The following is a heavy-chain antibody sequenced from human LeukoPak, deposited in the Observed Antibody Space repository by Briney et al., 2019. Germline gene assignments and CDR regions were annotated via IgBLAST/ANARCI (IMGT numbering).Heavy chain of an antibody. CDR3: ARLAYYYYYMDV. CDR2: IYPSGST. Sequence: SETLSLTCTVPGDSISSYYWRWIRQPPGKGLERHGYIYPSGSTNYHHSLKGRVTMSVDASKNQVSLKLSSVTAADTAVYYCARLAYYYYYMDVWGKGTTVTVSS. J-gene: IGHJ6*03. CDR1: GDSISSYY. V-gene: IGHV4-4*09.